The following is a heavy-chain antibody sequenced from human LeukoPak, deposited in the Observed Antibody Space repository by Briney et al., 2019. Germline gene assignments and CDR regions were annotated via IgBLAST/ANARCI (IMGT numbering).Heavy chain of an antibody. D-gene: IGHD2-21*02. J-gene: IGHJ4*02. CDR2: ISASSSII. Sequence: GGSLRLSCEGSGFTLRSYTMNWVRQAPGKGLEWVSSISASSSIIYYTDSVKGRITISRDNAKNSQFLQMNNLRVDDTAIYYCAKDHANTPVVTNWGQGILVSVSS. V-gene: IGHV3-21*04. CDR3: AKDHANTPVVTN. CDR1: GFTLRSYT.